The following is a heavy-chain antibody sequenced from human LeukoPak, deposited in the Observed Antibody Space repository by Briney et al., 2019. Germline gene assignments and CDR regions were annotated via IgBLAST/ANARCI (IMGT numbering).Heavy chain of an antibody. CDR3: ARDYYDSSGSSWFDP. CDR1: GFTFSRYS. V-gene: IGHV3-21*01. J-gene: IGHJ5*02. Sequence: GGSLRLSCAASGFTFSRYSMSWVRQAPGKGLEWVSSISSGSSFMYYADSVKGRFTISRDNAKNSLYLQMNSLRAKDTALYYCARDYYDSSGSSWFDPWGQGTLVTVSS. CDR2: ISSGSSFM. D-gene: IGHD3-22*01.